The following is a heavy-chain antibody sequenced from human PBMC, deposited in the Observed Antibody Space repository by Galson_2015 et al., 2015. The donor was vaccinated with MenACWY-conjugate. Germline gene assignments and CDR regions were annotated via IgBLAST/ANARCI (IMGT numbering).Heavy chain of an antibody. CDR3: AREVPKYATTPYFFDY. J-gene: IGHJ4*02. D-gene: IGHD2-2*01. V-gene: IGHV1-2*05. CDR2: INPNSGGT. CDR1: GYGFSDYY. Sequence: QSGAEVKKPGASLSVSCKSSGYGFSDYYIHWVRQAPKQGLEWMGRINPNSGGTDYAQKFQGRVTVTRDTSFTTAYMELSGLTSDDTGVYYCAREVPKYATTPYFFDYWGQGTLVTVSS.